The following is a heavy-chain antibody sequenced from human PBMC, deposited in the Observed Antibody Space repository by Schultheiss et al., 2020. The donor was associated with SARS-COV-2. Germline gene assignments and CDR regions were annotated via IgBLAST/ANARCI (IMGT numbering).Heavy chain of an antibody. CDR1: GFTFSSYA. V-gene: IGHV3-23*01. Sequence: GGSLRLSCAASGFTFSSYAMSWVRQAPGKGLEWVSAISGSGGSTYYADSVKGRFTISRDNSKNTLYLQMNSLRAEDTAVYYCATGYCSGGSCYAPGAFDIWGQGTMVTVSS. CDR2: ISGSGGST. D-gene: IGHD2-15*01. CDR3: ATGYCSGGSCYAPGAFDI. J-gene: IGHJ3*02.